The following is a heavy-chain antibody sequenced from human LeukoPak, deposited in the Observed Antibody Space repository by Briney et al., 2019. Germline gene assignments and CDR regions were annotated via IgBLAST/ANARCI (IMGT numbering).Heavy chain of an antibody. Sequence: GGSLRLSCVASGFTFSSYAMSWVRQAPGKGLEWVSTIRRSDGSTYYADSVKGRFTISRDNAKNTLYLQMNSLRAEDTAVYYCASHSTFVGGATESIDYWGQGTLVTVSS. D-gene: IGHD1-26*01. CDR2: IRRSDGST. CDR3: ASHSTFVGGATESIDY. V-gene: IGHV3-23*01. J-gene: IGHJ4*02. CDR1: GFTFSSYA.